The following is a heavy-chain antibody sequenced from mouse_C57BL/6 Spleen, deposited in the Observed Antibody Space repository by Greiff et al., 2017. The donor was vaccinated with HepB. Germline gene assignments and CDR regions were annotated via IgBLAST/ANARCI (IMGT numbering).Heavy chain of an antibody. CDR1: GFNIKDDY. D-gene: IGHD1-1*01. V-gene: IGHV14-4*01. CDR2: IDPENGDT. Sequence: VQLQQSGAELVRPGASVKLSCTASGFNIKDDYMHWVKQRPEQGLEWIGWIDPENGDTEYASKFQGKATITADTSSNTAYLQLSSLTSEDTAVYYCTTPYYGSSPYYFDYWGQGTTLTVSS. J-gene: IGHJ2*01. CDR3: TTPYYGSSPYYFDY.